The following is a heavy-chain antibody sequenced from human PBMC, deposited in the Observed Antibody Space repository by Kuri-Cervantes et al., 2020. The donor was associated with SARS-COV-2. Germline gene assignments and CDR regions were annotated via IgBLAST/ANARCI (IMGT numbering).Heavy chain of an antibody. Sequence: GESLKISCAASRFTFNKYDLIWVRQAPGKGLEWVASIDSSSYYIYHADSVKGRLTISRDNAKTSLYLQMNSLKPEDTAVYYCAREEGGELGEAFDYWGQGALVTVSS. J-gene: IGHJ4*02. V-gene: IGHV3-21*01. CDR3: AREEGGELGEAFDY. CDR2: IDSSSYYI. D-gene: IGHD7-27*01. CDR1: RFTFNKYD.